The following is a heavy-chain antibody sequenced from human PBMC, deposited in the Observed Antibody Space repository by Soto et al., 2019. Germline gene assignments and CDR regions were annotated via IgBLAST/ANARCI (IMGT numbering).Heavy chain of an antibody. CDR1: GFRVSNYW. V-gene: IGHV3-7*05. Sequence: VVESGGGLVQPGESLRLSCAASGFRVSNYWMTWFRQAPGKGLEWVAHINQDGSERDYVDSVKCRFTISRDKAKDSLYLQMNSLRVEDTAVYSCARGHWWVGAWGQGSLVIVSS. CDR3: ARGHWWVGA. D-gene: IGHD1-1*01. CDR2: INQDGSER. J-gene: IGHJ5*02.